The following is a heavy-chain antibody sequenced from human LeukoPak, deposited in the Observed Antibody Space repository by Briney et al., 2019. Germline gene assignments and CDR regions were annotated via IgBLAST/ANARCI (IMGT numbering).Heavy chain of an antibody. D-gene: IGHD1-26*01. Sequence: SGGSLRLSCAASGFTFSSYDMHWVRQATGKGLEWVSAIGTAGDTYYPGSVKGRFTISRENAKNSLYLQMNSLRAGDTAVYYCAREELTANWFDPWGQGTLVTVSS. CDR1: GFTFSSYD. J-gene: IGHJ5*02. V-gene: IGHV3-13*01. CDR3: AREELTANWFDP. CDR2: IGTAGDT.